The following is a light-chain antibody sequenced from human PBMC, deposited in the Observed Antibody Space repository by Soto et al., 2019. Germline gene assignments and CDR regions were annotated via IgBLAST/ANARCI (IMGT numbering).Light chain of an antibody. J-gene: IGKJ2*01. V-gene: IGKV3-20*01. Sequence: EIVLTQSPGILSLSPGERATLSCRASRSVSSSYLAWHQHKPGQAPRLLIYGASSRATGIPDRFSGSGSGTDFILTISRMEPEDFAVYFCQQYGSSPYTFGQGTKLEIK. CDR1: RSVSSSY. CDR3: QQYGSSPYT. CDR2: GAS.